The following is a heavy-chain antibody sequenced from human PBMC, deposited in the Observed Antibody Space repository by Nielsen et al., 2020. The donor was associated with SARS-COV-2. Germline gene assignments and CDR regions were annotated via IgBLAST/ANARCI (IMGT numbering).Heavy chain of an antibody. CDR2: INPGGGST. V-gene: IGHV1-46*01. CDR1: GYTFTSYF. CDR3: ATSWGYSSGWYSS. Sequence: ASVKVSCKASGYTFTSYFFHWVRQAPGQGLEWVGIINPGGGSTSYAQKFQGRVTMTRDTSTSTVYMELSSLRSEDTAVYYCATSWGYSSGWYSSWGQGTLVTVSS. D-gene: IGHD6-19*01. J-gene: IGHJ5*02.